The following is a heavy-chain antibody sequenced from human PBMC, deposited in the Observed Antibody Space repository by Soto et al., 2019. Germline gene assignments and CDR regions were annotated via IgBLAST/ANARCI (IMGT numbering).Heavy chain of an antibody. CDR2: IYYTGST. D-gene: IGHD3-16*01. CDR1: RDSISSSAYY. J-gene: IGHJ4*02. CDR3: ARRFGLNSSPNYFAY. V-gene: IGHV4-39*01. Sequence: QLQLQESGPGLLKPSETLSLTCAVSRDSISSSAYYWGWIRQPPGKGLEWIGSIYYTGSTYYNPSLKSRVTISAETSKNQFSLKLNSVTAADTAVYYCARRFGLNSSPNYFAYWGQGTQVTVSS.